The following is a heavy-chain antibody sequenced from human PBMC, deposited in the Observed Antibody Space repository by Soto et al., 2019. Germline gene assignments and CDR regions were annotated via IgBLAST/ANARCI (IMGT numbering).Heavy chain of an antibody. J-gene: IGHJ4*02. V-gene: IGHV4-4*07. CDR3: TRGTFETTAPFY. D-gene: IGHD4-17*01. CDR2: IFASGRT. CDR1: GGSISNDR. Sequence: QVQLQESGPGLVNPCETLSLTCTVSGGSISNDRWSWVRQPAGKGLEWMGRIFASGRTNYNPSLQSRVTMAVDTSKNQFSLTMTALAAADTDVYYCTRGTFETTAPFYWCQGIPVTVSS.